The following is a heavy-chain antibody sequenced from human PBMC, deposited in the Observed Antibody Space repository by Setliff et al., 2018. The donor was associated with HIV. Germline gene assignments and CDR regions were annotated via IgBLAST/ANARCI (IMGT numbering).Heavy chain of an antibody. V-gene: IGHV3-30-3*01. D-gene: IGHD3-22*01. CDR3: TTARTYYDSSGYYYYFDY. J-gene: IGHJ4*02. CDR1: GFTFSNYA. CDR2: ISYDGSNK. Sequence: GGSLRLSCAASGFTFSNYAMHWVRQAPGKGLEWVAVISYDGSNKYYADSVKGRFTISRDNSKNTLYLQMNSLKTEDTAVYYCTTARTYYDSSGYYYYFDYWGQGTLVTVSS.